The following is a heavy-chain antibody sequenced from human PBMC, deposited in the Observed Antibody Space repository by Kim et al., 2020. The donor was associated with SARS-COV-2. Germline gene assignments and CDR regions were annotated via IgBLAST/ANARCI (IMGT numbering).Heavy chain of an antibody. CDR3: ARLWDIVIVPSAFDP. CDR2: IYYSGNT. Sequence: SETLSLTCTVSGGSISSNSYYWGWIRQPPGKGLEWIGSIYYSGNTYYNPSLKSRVTIYVDTSKNQFSLKLSSVTAADTAVYYCARLWDIVIVPSAFDPWGQGTQVTVSS. CDR1: GGSISSNSYY. J-gene: IGHJ5*02. V-gene: IGHV4-39*01. D-gene: IGHD2-2*01.